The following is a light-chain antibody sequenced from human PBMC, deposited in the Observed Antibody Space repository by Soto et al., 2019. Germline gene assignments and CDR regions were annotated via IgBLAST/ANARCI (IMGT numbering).Light chain of an antibody. CDR1: SSDVGGYNY. J-gene: IGLJ1*01. CDR2: DVS. CDR3: NSYTSGSTPPYV. V-gene: IGLV2-14*01. Sequence: QSALTQPASVSGSPGQSITISCTGTSSDVGGYNYVSWYQQHPGKAPKLMIYDVSNRPSGVSNRFSGSKSGNTASLTISGLQAEDEADYYCNSYTSGSTPPYVFGPGTKLTVL.